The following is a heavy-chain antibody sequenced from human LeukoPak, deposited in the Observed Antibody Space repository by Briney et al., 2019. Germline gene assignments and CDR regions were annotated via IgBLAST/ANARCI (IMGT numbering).Heavy chain of an antibody. CDR1: GFTFSSYG. CDR2: ISGSGGST. Sequence: GGSLRLSCAASGFTFSSYGMSWVRQAPGKGLEWVSTISGSGGSTYYADSVKGRFTISRDNSKNTLYLQMNSLRAEDTAVYYCAELGITMIGGVWGKGTTVTISS. J-gene: IGHJ6*04. V-gene: IGHV3-23*01. D-gene: IGHD3-10*02. CDR3: AELGITMIGGV.